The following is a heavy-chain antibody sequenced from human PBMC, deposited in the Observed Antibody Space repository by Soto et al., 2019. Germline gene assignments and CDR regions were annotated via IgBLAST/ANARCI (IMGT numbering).Heavy chain of an antibody. V-gene: IGHV3-23*01. CDR2: ISGSGGST. D-gene: IGHD3-10*01. Sequence: EVQLLESGGGLVQPGGSLRLSCAASGFTFSSYAMSWVRQAPGKGLEWVSAISGSGGSTYYADSVKGRFTISRDNSKNTLYLQMNSLSAEDTAVYYCAKDRGAGGDSNHFQHWGQGTLVTVSS. J-gene: IGHJ1*01. CDR3: AKDRGAGGDSNHFQH. CDR1: GFTFSSYA.